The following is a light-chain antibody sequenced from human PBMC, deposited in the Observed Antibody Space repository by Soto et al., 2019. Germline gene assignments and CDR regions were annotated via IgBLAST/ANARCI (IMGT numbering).Light chain of an antibody. CDR1: QSISSW. CDR2: KAS. J-gene: IGKJ2*01. CDR3: QQYNSYSPGYT. Sequence: DLQMTQSPSTLSASVGDRVTITCRASQSISSWLAWYQQKPGKAPKLLIYKASSLESGVPSRFRGRGSGTEFTLTISSLQPDDFATYYCQQYNSYSPGYTFGQGTKLEIK. V-gene: IGKV1-5*03.